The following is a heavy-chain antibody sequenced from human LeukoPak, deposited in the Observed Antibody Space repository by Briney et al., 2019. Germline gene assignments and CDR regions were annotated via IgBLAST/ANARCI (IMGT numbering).Heavy chain of an antibody. V-gene: IGHV1-18*01. CDR3: ARGDLTVTGYFDL. CDR1: GYTFTSFD. CDR2: ISAYNGNT. D-gene: IGHD4-17*01. Sequence: ASVKVSCKASGYTFTSFDINWVRQATGQGLEWMGWISAYNGNTNYAQKLQGRVTMTTDTSTSTAYMELRSLRSDDTAVYYCARGDLTVTGYFDLWGRGTLVTVSS. J-gene: IGHJ2*01.